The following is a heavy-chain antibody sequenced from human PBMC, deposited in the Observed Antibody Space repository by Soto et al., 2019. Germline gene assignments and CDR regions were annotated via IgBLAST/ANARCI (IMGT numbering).Heavy chain of an antibody. V-gene: IGHV4-34*01. D-gene: IGHD5-12*01. CDR2: INHSGST. Sequence: QVQLQQWGAGLLKPSETLSLTCAVYGGSFSGYYWSWIRQPPGKGLEWIGEINHSGSTNYNPSLKSPVTISVDTSKNQFSLKLSSVTAADTAVYYCARGEGGYDYRFRAYFQHWGQGTLVTVSS. CDR3: ARGEGGYDYRFRAYFQH. CDR1: GGSFSGYY. J-gene: IGHJ1*01.